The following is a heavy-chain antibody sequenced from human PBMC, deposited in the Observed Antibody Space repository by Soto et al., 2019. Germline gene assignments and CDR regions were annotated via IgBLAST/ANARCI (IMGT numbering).Heavy chain of an antibody. D-gene: IGHD6-19*01. CDR2: IYYSGST. J-gene: IGHJ5*02. CDR3: ARRHAAVAGTGWFDP. V-gene: IGHV4-39*01. CDR1: GGSISSSSYY. Sequence: QLQLQESGPGLVKPSETLSLTCTVSGGSISSSSYYWGWIRQPPGKGLEWIGSIYYSGSTYYNPSLKSRVTISVDTSKNQFSLKLSSVTAADTAVYYCARRHAAVAGTGWFDPWGQGTLVTVSS.